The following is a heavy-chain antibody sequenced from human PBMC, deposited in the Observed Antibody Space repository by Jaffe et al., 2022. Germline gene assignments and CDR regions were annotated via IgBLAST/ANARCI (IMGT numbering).Heavy chain of an antibody. V-gene: IGHV4-61*02. CDR3: AREGPDYYDSSGYYYNWFDP. Sequence: QVQLQESGPGLVKPSQTLSLTCTVSGGSISSGSYYWSWIRQPAGKGLEWIGRIYTSGSTNYNPSLKSRVTISVDTSKNQFSLKLSSVTAADTAVYYCAREGPDYYDSSGYYYNWFDPWGQGTLVTVSS. CDR1: GGSISSGSYY. J-gene: IGHJ5*02. D-gene: IGHD3-22*01. CDR2: IYTSGST.